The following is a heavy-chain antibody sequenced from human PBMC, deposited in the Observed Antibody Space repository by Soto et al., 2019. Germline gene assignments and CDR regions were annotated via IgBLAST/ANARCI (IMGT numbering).Heavy chain of an antibody. V-gene: IGHV1-18*01. CDR1: GYTFTNYG. Sequence: QVQLVQSGAEVKKPGASVKVSCKASGYTFTNYGISWVRQAPGQGLEWMGWISAYNGNINYAQKLQGRVTMTTDTSTSTGYMELRSLRSDDTAMYYCASSYCGGNCYSNLPLYYYYSSRDGWGQGTTVTVSS. J-gene: IGHJ6*02. CDR2: ISAYNGNI. CDR3: ASSYCGGNCYSNLPLYYYYSSRDG. D-gene: IGHD2-21*02.